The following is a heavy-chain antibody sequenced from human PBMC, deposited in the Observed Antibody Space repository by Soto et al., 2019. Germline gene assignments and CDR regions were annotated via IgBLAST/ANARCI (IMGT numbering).Heavy chain of an antibody. CDR2: INWKSDI. CDR3: AREKWNPRVYYYYGMDV. D-gene: IGHD1-1*01. CDR1: GFTFDDNA. Sequence: GGSLRLSCAVSGFTFDDNAMHWVRQAPEKGLEWVSGINWKSDIGYADSVKGRFTISRDNAKNSLYLQMNSLRAEDTAVYYCAREKWNPRVYYYYGMDVWGQGTTVTVSS. V-gene: IGHV3-9*01. J-gene: IGHJ6*02.